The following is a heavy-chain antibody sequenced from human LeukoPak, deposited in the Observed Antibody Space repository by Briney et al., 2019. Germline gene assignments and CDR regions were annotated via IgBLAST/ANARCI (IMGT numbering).Heavy chain of an antibody. Sequence: GRTLRLSCAASGFTFSSYAMHWVRQAPGKGMEWVAVISYDGSNKYYADSVKGRFTISRDNSKNTLYLQMNSLRAEDTAVYYCFAGSYGGNDYWGQGTLVTVSS. CDR1: GFTFSSYA. CDR2: ISYDGSNK. V-gene: IGHV3-30-3*01. D-gene: IGHD4-23*01. CDR3: FAGSYGGNDY. J-gene: IGHJ4*02.